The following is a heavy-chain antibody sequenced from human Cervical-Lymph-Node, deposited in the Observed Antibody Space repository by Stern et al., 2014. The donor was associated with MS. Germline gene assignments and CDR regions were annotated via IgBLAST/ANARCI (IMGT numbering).Heavy chain of an antibody. CDR1: GGSTSSFY. CDR2: TYYRGNS. D-gene: IGHD3-22*01. V-gene: IGHV4-59*03. Sequence: QVRLQESGPGLVRPSETLSLTCTVSGGSTSSFYWRWIRQAPGKGLEWIGYTYYRGNSNYNPSLRGRVTISADTSKSQFSLKLHSVTAADTAVYYCSSSGYNGVDDYFDYWGQGTLVTVSS. J-gene: IGHJ4*02. CDR3: SSSGYNGVDDYFDY.